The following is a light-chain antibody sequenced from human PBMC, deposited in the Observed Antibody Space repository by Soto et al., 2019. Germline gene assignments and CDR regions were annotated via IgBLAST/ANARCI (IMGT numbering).Light chain of an antibody. Sequence: EIVLTQSPATLSLSPGGTATLSCRASQSVGSTLAWYQQLPGQAPRLLIYDTSNRATGIPAGFSGSGSGTDFTLTISSLEPEDFAVYYCQQRSDWPLTFGGGTKVDIK. CDR1: QSVGST. V-gene: IGKV3-11*01. CDR3: QQRSDWPLT. J-gene: IGKJ4*01. CDR2: DTS.